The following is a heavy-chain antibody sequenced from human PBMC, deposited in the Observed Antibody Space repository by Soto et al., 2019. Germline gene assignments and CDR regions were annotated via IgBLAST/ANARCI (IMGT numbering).Heavy chain of an antibody. Sequence: QVQLVQSGAEVKKPGASVKVSCKASGYTFTTYYMHWVRQAPGQGLEWMGIICPDGVRTSFAQKFQGRVTMTRDTSTSTVYMELSSLRSEDTAVYYCATRAPGHYWGERTLVTVSS. CDR2: ICPDGVRT. CDR1: GYTFTTYY. D-gene: IGHD1-26*01. V-gene: IGHV1-46*01. CDR3: ATRAPGHY. J-gene: IGHJ4*02.